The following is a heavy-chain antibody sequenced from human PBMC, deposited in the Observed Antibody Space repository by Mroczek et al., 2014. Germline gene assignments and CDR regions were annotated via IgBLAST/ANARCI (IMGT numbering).Heavy chain of an antibody. J-gene: IGHJ6*02. CDR2: IYYSGST. D-gene: IGHD3-16*01. Sequence: QVQLQQWGPGLVKPSQTLSLTCTVSGGSISSGGYYWSWIRQHPGKGLEWIGYIYYSGSTYYNPSLKSRVTISVDTSKNQFSLKLSSVTAADTAVYYCARVGLQGYYYGMDVWGQGTTVTVSS. V-gene: IGHV4-31*03. CDR1: GGSISSGGYY. CDR3: ARVGLQGYYYGMDV.